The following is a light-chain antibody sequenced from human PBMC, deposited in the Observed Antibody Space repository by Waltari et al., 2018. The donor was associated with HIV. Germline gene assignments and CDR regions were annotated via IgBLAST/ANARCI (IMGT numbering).Light chain of an antibody. Sequence: DIQMTQSPSTLSASVGDRVTITCRASQNIGNWLAWYQQKPGKAPKLLISKASDLKSGVPSRISGSGFGTEFTLTISSLQPDDFATYYCQQYTIYSYTFGQGTKLEI. J-gene: IGKJ2*01. CDR2: KAS. V-gene: IGKV1-5*03. CDR1: QNIGNW. CDR3: QQYTIYSYT.